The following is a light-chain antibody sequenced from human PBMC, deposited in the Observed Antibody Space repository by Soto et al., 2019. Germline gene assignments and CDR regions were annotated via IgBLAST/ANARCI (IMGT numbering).Light chain of an antibody. V-gene: IGLV2-23*02. CDR1: SSDVGSQNL. Sequence: QSALTQPASVSGSAGQSITISCTGTSSDVGSQNLVSWYQQHPGQAPKPMIYEVSKRPLGVSARFSASKSGNTASLTISGLQAEDEADYYCCSYGGSRAVFGGGTQLTVL. CDR3: CSYGGSRAV. CDR2: EVS. J-gene: IGLJ7*01.